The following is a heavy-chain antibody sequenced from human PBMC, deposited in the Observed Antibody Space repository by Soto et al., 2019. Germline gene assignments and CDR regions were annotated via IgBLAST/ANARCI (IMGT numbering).Heavy chain of an antibody. Sequence: GASVKVSCKASGGTFSSYTISWVRQAPGQGLEWMGRIIPILGIANYAQKFQGRVTITADKSTSTAYMELSSLRSEDTAVYYCARAYSGSFSYYYYGMDVWGQGTTVTVSS. CDR3: ARAYSGSFSYYYYGMDV. D-gene: IGHD1-26*01. J-gene: IGHJ6*02. V-gene: IGHV1-69*02. CDR1: GGTFSSYT. CDR2: IIPILGIA.